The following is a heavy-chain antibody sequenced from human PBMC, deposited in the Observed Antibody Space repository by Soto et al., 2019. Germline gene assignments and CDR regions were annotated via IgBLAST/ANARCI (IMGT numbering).Heavy chain of an antibody. V-gene: IGHV1-69*06. Sequence: QVQLVQSGAEVKKPGSSVKVSCRASGGTFNNYVINWVRQAPGQVLEWMAGIIPIFGTANYAQKFQGRVTITADKSTSTAYMELNSLRSEDTAVYYCAGRCDGTNCLGQFDYWDKGTLVAFSS. D-gene: IGHD2-2*01. CDR1: GGTFNNYV. CDR2: IIPIFGTA. J-gene: IGHJ4*02. CDR3: AGRCDGTNCLGQFDY.